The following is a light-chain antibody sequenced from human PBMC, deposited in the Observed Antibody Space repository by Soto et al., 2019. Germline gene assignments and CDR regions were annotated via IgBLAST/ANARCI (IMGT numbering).Light chain of an antibody. V-gene: IGKV3-15*01. CDR3: HQYHNWPPYT. CDR1: QTVGSN. CDR2: GAS. J-gene: IGKJ2*01. Sequence: EIGMTQSPATLSVSPGETVTLSCRASQTVGSNLAWYQQKPGQGPRLLIYGASTRASGVPTRFSGSGSGTEFTLTIGSLQSEDFAVYYCHQYHNWPPYTFGQGTKLEIK.